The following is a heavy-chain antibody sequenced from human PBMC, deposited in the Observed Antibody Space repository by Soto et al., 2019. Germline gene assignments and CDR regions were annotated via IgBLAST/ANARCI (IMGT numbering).Heavy chain of an antibody. Sequence: SETLSLTCAVYGGSFSGYYWSWIRQPPGKGLEWIGEINHSGSTYYNPSLKSRVTISADTSKNQFSLRMNSMIAADTAVYYCARADPDASVGYWGQGTLVTVSS. CDR3: ARADPDASVGY. V-gene: IGHV4-34*01. D-gene: IGHD2-15*01. CDR1: GGSFSGYY. CDR2: INHSGST. J-gene: IGHJ4*02.